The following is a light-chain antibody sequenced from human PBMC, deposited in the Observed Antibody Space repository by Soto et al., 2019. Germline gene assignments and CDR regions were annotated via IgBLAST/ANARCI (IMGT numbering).Light chain of an antibody. CDR3: QQYYSPPLT. Sequence: DIVMTQSPDSLAVSLGERATINCKSSQSVLYSSNNKNYLAWYQQKPGQPPKLLIYWASTRESGVPDRFSGSGSGPDFTLPICSLQAEDVAVYYCQQYYSPPLTFGGGTKVEIK. CDR1: QSVLYSSNNKNY. J-gene: IGKJ4*01. V-gene: IGKV4-1*01. CDR2: WAS.